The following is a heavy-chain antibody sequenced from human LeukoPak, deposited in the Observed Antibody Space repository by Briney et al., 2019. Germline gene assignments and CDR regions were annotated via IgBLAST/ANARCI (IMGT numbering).Heavy chain of an antibody. CDR2: INPNSGGT. V-gene: IGHV1-2*02. D-gene: IGHD2-2*01. J-gene: IGHJ6*03. CDR3: AILPAGGRPRSPGGYYYYMDV. CDR1: GYTFTGYY. Sequence: GASVKVSCKASGYTFTGYYMHWVRQAPGQGLEWMGWINPNSGGTNYAQKFQGRVTMTRDTSISTAYMELSRLRSDDTAVYYCAILPAGGRPRSPGGYYYYMDVWGKGTTVTISS.